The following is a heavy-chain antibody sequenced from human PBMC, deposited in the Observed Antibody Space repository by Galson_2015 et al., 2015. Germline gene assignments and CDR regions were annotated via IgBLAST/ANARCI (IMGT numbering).Heavy chain of an antibody. Sequence: QSGAEVKKPGESLRISCKGSGYSFTSYWIGWVRQMPGKGLEWMGIIYPGDSDTRYSPSFQGQVTISADKSISTAYLQWSSLKASDTAIYYCATFGIVNSSSWLRGGFDYWGQGTLVTVSS. CDR2: IYPGDSDT. V-gene: IGHV5-51*01. CDR3: ATFGIVNSSSWLRGGFDY. D-gene: IGHD6-13*01. CDR1: GYSFTSYW. J-gene: IGHJ4*02.